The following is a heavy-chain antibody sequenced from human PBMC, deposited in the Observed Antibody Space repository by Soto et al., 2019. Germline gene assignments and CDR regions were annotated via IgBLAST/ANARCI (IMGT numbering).Heavy chain of an antibody. CDR3: AMGGQWLGGLDY. V-gene: IGHV1-46*03. J-gene: IGHJ4*02. CDR1: GYTFTSYY. Sequence: QVQLVQSGAEVKKPGASVKVSCKASGYTFTSYYMHWVRQAPGQGLEWMGIINPSGGSTSYAQKFRGRVTMTRDTSTSTVYMELSSVRSEDTAVYYCAMGGQWLGGLDYWGQGTLVTVSS. D-gene: IGHD6-19*01. CDR2: INPSGGST.